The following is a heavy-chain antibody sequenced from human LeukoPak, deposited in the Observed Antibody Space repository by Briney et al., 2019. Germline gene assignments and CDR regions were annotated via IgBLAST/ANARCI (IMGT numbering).Heavy chain of an antibody. J-gene: IGHJ4*02. CDR3: ARRSSNGPVDY. CDR2: IHYNGET. Sequence: SETQSLTCVVSAGSISRHYWGWIRQPPGKGLEWIGYIHYNGETNYNPSLKSRLTISVDTSKNQFSLKLTSVTAADTAMYYCARRSSNGPVDYWGQGTLVIVSS. CDR1: AGSISRHY. V-gene: IGHV4-59*11. D-gene: IGHD1-26*01.